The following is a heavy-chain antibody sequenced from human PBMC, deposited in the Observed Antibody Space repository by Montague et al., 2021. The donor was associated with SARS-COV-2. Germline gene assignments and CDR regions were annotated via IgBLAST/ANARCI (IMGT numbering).Heavy chain of an antibody. CDR2: INRSGYT. CDR3: ASAPRYSFGFWAY. D-gene: IGHD5-12*01. J-gene: IGHJ4*02. Sequence: SETLSLTCAVYGASSSNYYWSWIRQSPGKGLEWVGEINRSGYTDYNSSLESRLTISLDSSKKQFSLKMTSVTAADTAIYYCASAPRYSFGFWAYWGQGTLVSVSS. V-gene: IGHV4-34*01. CDR1: GASSSNYY.